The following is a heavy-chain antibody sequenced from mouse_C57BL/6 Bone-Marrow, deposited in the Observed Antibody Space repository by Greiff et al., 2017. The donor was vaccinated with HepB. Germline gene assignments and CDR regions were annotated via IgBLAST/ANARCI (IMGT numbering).Heavy chain of an antibody. CDR2: IYPGNGDT. Sequence: LQQSGAELVRPGASVKMSCKASGYTFTSYNMHWVQQTPRQGLEWIVAIYPGNGDTSYNQKFKGKATLTVDKSSSTAYMQLSSLTSEDSAVYFCARSDGFYCYFDVWGTGTTVTVSS. V-gene: IGHV1-12*01. CDR1: GYTFTSYN. CDR3: ARSDGFYCYFDV. D-gene: IGHD2-3*01. J-gene: IGHJ1*03.